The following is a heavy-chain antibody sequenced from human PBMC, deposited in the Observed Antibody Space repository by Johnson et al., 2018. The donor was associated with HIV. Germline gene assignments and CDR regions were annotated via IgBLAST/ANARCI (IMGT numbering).Heavy chain of an antibody. Sequence: VQLVESGGGLVQPGGSLRLSCAASGFTVSSNYMSWVRQAPGKGLEWVSVIYSGGSTYYADSVKGRFTISRDNSKNTLYLQMNSLRAEDTAVYYCAKDLGKGDYAFDIWGQGTMVTVSS. J-gene: IGHJ3*02. V-gene: IGHV3-66*01. CDR1: GFTVSSNY. CDR3: AKDLGKGDYAFDI. D-gene: IGHD4-17*01. CDR2: IYSGGST.